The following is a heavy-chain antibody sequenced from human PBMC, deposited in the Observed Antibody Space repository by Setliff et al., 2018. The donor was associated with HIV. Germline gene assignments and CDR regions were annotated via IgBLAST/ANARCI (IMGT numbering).Heavy chain of an antibody. Sequence: SVKVSCKASGYIFTDYYIHWVRQAPGQGLEWMGGIIPIFGTANYAQKFQGRVTITADESTSTAYMELSSLRSEDMAVYFCARLAASIAARRRFDYWGQGTLVTVSS. CDR2: IIPIFGTA. D-gene: IGHD6-6*01. CDR3: ARLAASIAARRRFDY. J-gene: IGHJ4*02. CDR1: GYIFTDYY. V-gene: IGHV1-69*13.